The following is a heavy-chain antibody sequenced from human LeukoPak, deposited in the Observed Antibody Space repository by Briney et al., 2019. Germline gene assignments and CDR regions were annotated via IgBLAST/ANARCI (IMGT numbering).Heavy chain of an antibody. CDR1: GYTFTGYY. CDR3: ARGRGYSYGYGSSGYPGDY. CDR2: INPNSGGT. V-gene: IGHV1-2*02. D-gene: IGHD5-18*01. J-gene: IGHJ4*02. Sequence: GASVKVSCKASGYTFTGYYMHWVRQAPGQGLEWMGWINPNSGGTNYAQKFQGRVTMTSDTSISTAYMELSRLRSDDTAVYYCARGRGYSYGYGSSGYPGDYWGQGTLVTVSS.